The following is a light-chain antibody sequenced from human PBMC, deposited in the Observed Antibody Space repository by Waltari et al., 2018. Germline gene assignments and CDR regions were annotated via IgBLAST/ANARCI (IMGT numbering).Light chain of an antibody. CDR1: SSDVGTYNS. J-gene: IGLJ2*01. Sequence: QSALTQPASVSGSPGQSITISCTGTSSDVGTYNSVPLYQQHPGKAPKLMIFHVSIRPSGVSNRFSGSKSGNTASLTISGLQAEDEADYYCSSYISSSTLELFGGGTSLTVL. CDR3: SSYISSSTLEL. CDR2: HVS. V-gene: IGLV2-14*03.